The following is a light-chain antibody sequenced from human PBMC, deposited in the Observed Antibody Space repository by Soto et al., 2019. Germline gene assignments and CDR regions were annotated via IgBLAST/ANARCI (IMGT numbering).Light chain of an antibody. CDR2: EGS. J-gene: IGLJ3*02. Sequence: QSALTQPASVSGSPGESITISCTGTSSDVANYNRVSWYQQHRGKAPKLMIYEGSRRPSGVSNRFSGSKSGNTASLTISGLQAEDEADYYCCSYAGNKTLVFGGGTQLTVL. CDR3: CSYAGNKTLV. V-gene: IGLV2-23*01. CDR1: SSDVANYNR.